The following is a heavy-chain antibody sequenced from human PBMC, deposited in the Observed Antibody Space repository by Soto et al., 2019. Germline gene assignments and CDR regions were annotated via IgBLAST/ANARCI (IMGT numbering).Heavy chain of an antibody. J-gene: IGHJ4*02. D-gene: IGHD6-6*01. CDR3: AKGSEFSNSYTLDFDF. Sequence: GGSLRLSCAASVFTFSSYAMSWVRQAPGRGLEWVSIISGNGGSTYYAASVKDRFTISRDNTKNTLYLQMDSLTAEDMAVYYCAKGSEFSNSYTLDFDFWGQGALVTVSS. CDR2: ISGNGGST. CDR1: VFTFSSYA. V-gene: IGHV3-23*01.